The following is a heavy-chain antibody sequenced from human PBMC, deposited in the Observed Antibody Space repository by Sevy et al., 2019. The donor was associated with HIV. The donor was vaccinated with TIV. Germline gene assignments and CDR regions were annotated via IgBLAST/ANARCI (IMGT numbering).Heavy chain of an antibody. J-gene: IGHJ4*02. Sequence: GGSLRLSCTVSGVTLGDYDMSWVRQAPGKGLEWVAVISYDGSNKHYAASVKGRFTISRDNSRNTLFLQMNSLRLDDTAVYYCARDPTFSSDTRGYYPFDSWGQGTLVTVSS. D-gene: IGHD3-22*01. CDR2: ISYDGSNK. CDR3: ARDPTFSSDTRGYYPFDS. CDR1: GVTLGDYD. V-gene: IGHV3-30*03.